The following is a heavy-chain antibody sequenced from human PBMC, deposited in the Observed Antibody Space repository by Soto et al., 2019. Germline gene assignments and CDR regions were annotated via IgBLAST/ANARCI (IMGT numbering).Heavy chain of an antibody. CDR3: ARDAYGSGSYLY. J-gene: IGHJ4*02. CDR2: ISAYNGNT. V-gene: IGHV1-18*04. Sequence: ASVKVSCKASGYTFTSYGISWVRQAPGQGLEWMGWISAYNGNTNYAQKPQGRVTMTTDTSTSTAYMELRGLRSDDTAVYYCARDAYGSGSYLYWGQGTLVTVSS. D-gene: IGHD3-10*01. CDR1: GYTFTSYG.